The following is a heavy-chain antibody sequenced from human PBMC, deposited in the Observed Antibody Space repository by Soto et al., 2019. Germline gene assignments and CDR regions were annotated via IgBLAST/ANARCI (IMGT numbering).Heavy chain of an antibody. CDR1: GGTFSSYT. J-gene: IGHJ3*02. CDR2: ISAYNGNT. Sequence: ASVKVSCKASGGTFSSYTISWVRQAPGQGLEWMGRISAYNGNTNYAQKLQGRVTMTTDTSTSTAYMELRSLRSDDTAVYYCARDLGQTYYYDSSGYSAFDIWGQGTMVTVSS. V-gene: IGHV1-18*01. CDR3: ARDLGQTYYYDSSGYSAFDI. D-gene: IGHD3-22*01.